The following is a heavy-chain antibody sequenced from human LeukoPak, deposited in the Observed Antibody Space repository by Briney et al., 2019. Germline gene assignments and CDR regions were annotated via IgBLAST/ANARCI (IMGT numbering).Heavy chain of an antibody. Sequence: PGESLRLSCVASGFPFSSYAMHWVRQAPGKGLEWLTVISLDGSDKFYADFVKGRFTISRDNSKDTVYLQMDSLRTEDSTVYYCARGANGASRSYARPFGFYGMDVWGQGTTVTVSS. V-gene: IGHV3-30*04. CDR2: ISLDGSDK. CDR1: GFPFSSYA. CDR3: ARGANGASRSYARPFGFYGMDV. J-gene: IGHJ6*02. D-gene: IGHD3-16*01.